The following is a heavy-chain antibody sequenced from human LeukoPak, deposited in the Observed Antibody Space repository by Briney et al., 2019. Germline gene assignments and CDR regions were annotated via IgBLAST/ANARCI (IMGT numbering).Heavy chain of an antibody. V-gene: IGHV3-11*01. J-gene: IGHJ4*02. CDR1: GFTFSDYY. D-gene: IGHD5/OR15-5a*01. CDR2: ISSSGSTI. Sequence: GGSLRLSCAASGFTFSDYYMSWIRQAPGKGLEWVSYISSSGSTIYYADSVKGRFTISRDNAKNSLYLQMNSLKTEDTAVYYCTRFPRAGDDSVPSLGYWGQGTLVTVSS. CDR3: TRFPRAGDDSVPSLGY.